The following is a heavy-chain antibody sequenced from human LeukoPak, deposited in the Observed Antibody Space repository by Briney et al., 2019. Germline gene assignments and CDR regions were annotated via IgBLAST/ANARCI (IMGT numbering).Heavy chain of an antibody. CDR3: AREGLYRAFDI. CDR1: GFTFSDYY. V-gene: IGHV3-11*04. J-gene: IGHJ3*02. Sequence: GGSLRLSCAASGFTFSDYYMSWIRQAPGKGLEWVSYISSSGNTIFYADSVKGRFTISRDNAKNSLELQKNSLRAEDTAVYYCAREGLYRAFDIGGQGTMVIVSS. CDR2: ISSSGNTI. D-gene: IGHD2-2*02.